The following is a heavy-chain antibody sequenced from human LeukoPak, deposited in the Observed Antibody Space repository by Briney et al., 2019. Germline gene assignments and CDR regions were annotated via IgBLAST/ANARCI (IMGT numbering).Heavy chain of an antibody. CDR3: ATGYSGYNHFDY. V-gene: IGHV1-8*01. D-gene: IGHD5-12*01. CDR2: MNPNSGNT. Sequence: ASVKVSCTASGYTFISYDINWVRQATGQGLEWMGWMNPNSGNTGYAQKFQGRVTMTRNTSISTAYMELSSLRSEDTAVYYCATGYSGYNHFDYWGQGTLVTVSS. J-gene: IGHJ4*02. CDR1: GYTFISYD.